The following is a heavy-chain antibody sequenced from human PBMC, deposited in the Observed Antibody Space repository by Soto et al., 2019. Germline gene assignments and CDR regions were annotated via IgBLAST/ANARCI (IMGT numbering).Heavy chain of an antibody. CDR3: AKIIGPDIVGVPGAMSYYGRDV. Sequence: GGSLRLSCAASGFTFSSYAMSWVRQAPGKGLEWVSAISGSGGSTYYADSVKGRFTSSRDNTKNTLYLQMNSLRAEDMDVNYWAKIIGPDIVGVPGAMSYYGRDVWGQGTTVTVSS. J-gene: IGHJ6*02. CDR2: ISGSGGST. V-gene: IGHV3-23*01. D-gene: IGHD2-2*01. CDR1: GFTFSSYA.